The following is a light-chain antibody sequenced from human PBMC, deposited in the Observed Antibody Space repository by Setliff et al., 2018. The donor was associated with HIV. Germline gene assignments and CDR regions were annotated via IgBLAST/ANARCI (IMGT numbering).Light chain of an antibody. Sequence: EIVLTQSPGTLSLSPGESATLSCRASESVRSNYVAWYQLKIGQAPRLLIYDASSRASGTPDRVSGRGSGTEFTLTISRLEPEDFAVYVCQQYGSPPLTFGQGTRLEIK. CDR1: ESVRSNY. CDR2: DAS. V-gene: IGKV3-20*01. CDR3: QQYGSPPLT. J-gene: IGKJ5*01.